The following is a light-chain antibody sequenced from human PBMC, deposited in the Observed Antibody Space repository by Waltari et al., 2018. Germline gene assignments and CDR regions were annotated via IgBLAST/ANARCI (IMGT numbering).Light chain of an antibody. CDR1: QSVSSN. CDR3: QQYNEWPRT. J-gene: IGKJ1*01. V-gene: IGKV3-15*01. Sequence: SVSPGERATLSCRASQSVSSNLAWYQQRPGQAPRLLIHGASTRATGIPARFSGSGSGTEFTLTISSLQSEDFAVYHCQQYNEWPRTFGQGTKVEIK. CDR2: GAS.